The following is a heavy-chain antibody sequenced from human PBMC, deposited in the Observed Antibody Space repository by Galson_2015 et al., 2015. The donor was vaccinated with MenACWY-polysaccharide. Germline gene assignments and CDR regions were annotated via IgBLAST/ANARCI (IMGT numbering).Heavy chain of an antibody. D-gene: IGHD5-18*01. V-gene: IGHV3-7*03. CDR1: GFTFSSYW. J-gene: IGHJ4*02. CDR2: IKQDGSEL. Sequence: SLRLSCAASGFTFSSYWMSWVRQAPGKGLEWVACIKQDGSELYYVDSVKGRFTISSDKAKNSVYLQMNSLRVEDTALYYCASLDTDMVRSVGYWGRGTLVTVSS. CDR3: ASLDTDMVRSVGY.